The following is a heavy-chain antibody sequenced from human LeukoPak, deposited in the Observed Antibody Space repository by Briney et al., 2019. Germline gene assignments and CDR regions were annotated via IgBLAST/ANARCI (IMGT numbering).Heavy chain of an antibody. J-gene: IGHJ4*02. CDR1: GYTFTGYY. V-gene: IGHV1-2*02. Sequence: ASVKASCKASGYTFTGYYMHWVRQAPGQGLEWMGWINPNSGGTNYAQKFQGRVTMTRDTSISTAYMELSRLRSDDTAVYYCARVRSPGDSYYFDYWGQGTLVTVSS. CDR2: INPNSGGT. CDR3: ARVRSPGDSYYFDY. D-gene: IGHD4-17*01.